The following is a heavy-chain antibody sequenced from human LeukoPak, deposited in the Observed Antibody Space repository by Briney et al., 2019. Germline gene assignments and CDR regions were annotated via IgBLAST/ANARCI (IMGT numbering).Heavy chain of an antibody. D-gene: IGHD1-1*01. J-gene: IGHJ4*02. CDR1: GMTFSSHW. V-gene: IGHV3-7*01. CDR3: ARYCTFRTCSGTKFDS. Sequence: GGSLRLSCAATGMTFSSHWMSWVRQAPGKGLEWVANIKSDGSEKYYLDSVKGRFTISRDNAKNSLYLQMNSLRAEDSAVYYCARYCTFRTCSGTKFDSWGQGTLVTVSS. CDR2: IKSDGSEK.